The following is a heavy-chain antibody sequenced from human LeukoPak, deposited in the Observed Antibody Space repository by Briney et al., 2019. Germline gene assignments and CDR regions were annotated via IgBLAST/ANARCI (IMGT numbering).Heavy chain of an antibody. J-gene: IGHJ4*02. Sequence: GGSLRLSCAASGFTFSSYSMNWVRQAPGKGLEWVSYIGSSSSTIYYADSVKGRFTISRDNAKNSLYLQMNSLRAEDTAVYYCARESRIVVVPAASDYWGQGTLVTVSS. D-gene: IGHD2-2*01. CDR3: ARESRIVVVPAASDY. V-gene: IGHV3-48*01. CDR1: GFTFSSYS. CDR2: IGSSSSTI.